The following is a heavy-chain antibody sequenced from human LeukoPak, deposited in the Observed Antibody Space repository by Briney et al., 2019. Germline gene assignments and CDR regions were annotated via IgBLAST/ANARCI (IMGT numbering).Heavy chain of an antibody. CDR1: GFIFSRHG. CDR2: IRADGNNK. CDR3: VRDFEWGFDY. Sequence: PGGSLRLSCAASGFIFSRHGMHWVRQAPGKGLEWVAFIRADGNNKYYADSVKGRFTISRDNSQNTLYLQMNSLRPEDTAVYYCVRDFEWGFDYWGQGTLVTVSS. D-gene: IGHD7-27*01. J-gene: IGHJ4*02. V-gene: IGHV3-30*02.